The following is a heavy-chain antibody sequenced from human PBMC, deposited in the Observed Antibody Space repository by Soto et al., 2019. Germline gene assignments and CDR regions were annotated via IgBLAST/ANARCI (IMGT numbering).Heavy chain of an antibody. J-gene: IGHJ4*02. CDR1: GFTFSSYA. V-gene: IGHV3-13*01. D-gene: IGHD7-27*01. CDR3: ARGYLGSFDY. CDR2: IGSAGDT. Sequence: PGGSLRLSCAASGFTFSSYAVHWVRQPTGKGLEWVSVIGSAGDTYYPGSVKGRFTISRENAKNSLYLQMNRLRAEDTAVYYCARGYLGSFDYWGQGTLVTVSS.